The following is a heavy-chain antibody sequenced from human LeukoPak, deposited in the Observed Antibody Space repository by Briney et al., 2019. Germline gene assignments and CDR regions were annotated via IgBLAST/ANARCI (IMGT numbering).Heavy chain of an antibody. Sequence: SETLPLTCTVSGGSISSYYWSWIRQPPGKGLEWIGYIYYSGSTNYNPSLKSRVTISVDTSKNQFSLKLSSVTAADTAVYYCARQFVDDSWSTSPLPFDYWGQGTLVTVSS. CDR2: IYYSGST. CDR3: ARQFVDDSWSTSPLPFDY. D-gene: IGHD3-3*01. J-gene: IGHJ4*02. V-gene: IGHV4-59*08. CDR1: GGSISSYY.